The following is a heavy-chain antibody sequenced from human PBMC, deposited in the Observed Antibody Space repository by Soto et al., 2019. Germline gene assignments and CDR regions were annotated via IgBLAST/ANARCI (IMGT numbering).Heavy chain of an antibody. CDR1: GFTFSSYA. CDR2: ISGSGGTT. V-gene: IGHV3-23*01. Sequence: GGSLRLSCAASGFTFSSYAMNWVRQAPGKGLEWVSAISGSGGTTNYADSVKGRFTISRDNSKNTLYLQMNSLRAEDTAVYYCARYSSSSGFDYWGQGTLVTVSS. CDR3: ARYSSSSGFDY. D-gene: IGHD6-6*01. J-gene: IGHJ4*02.